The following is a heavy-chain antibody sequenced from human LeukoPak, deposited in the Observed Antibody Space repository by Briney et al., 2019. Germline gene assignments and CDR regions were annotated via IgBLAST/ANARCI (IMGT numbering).Heavy chain of an antibody. CDR2: ISWNSGSI. CDR3: AKDPTNNYGSGSYGFDY. D-gene: IGHD3-10*01. CDR1: GFTFDDYA. J-gene: IGHJ4*02. V-gene: IGHV3-9*01. Sequence: GGSLRLSCAASGFTFDDYAMPWVRQAPGKGLEWVSGISWNSGSIGYADSVKGRFTISRDNAKNSLYLQMNSLRAEDTALYYCAKDPTNNYGSGSYGFDYWGQGTLVTVSS.